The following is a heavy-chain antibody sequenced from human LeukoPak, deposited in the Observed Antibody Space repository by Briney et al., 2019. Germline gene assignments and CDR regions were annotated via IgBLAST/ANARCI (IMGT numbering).Heavy chain of an antibody. CDR2: ISGDGGST. V-gene: IGHV3-23*01. CDR1: GFTFTNYA. J-gene: IGHJ4*02. Sequence: PGGSLRLSCAASGFTFTNYAMSWVRQAPGKGLEWVSAISGDGGSTYYADSLKGRFTISRDNSKNTLYLQMNSLRAEDTAVYYCGRVGDGYNDNYWGQGTLVTVSS. D-gene: IGHD5-12*01. CDR3: GRVGDGYNDNY.